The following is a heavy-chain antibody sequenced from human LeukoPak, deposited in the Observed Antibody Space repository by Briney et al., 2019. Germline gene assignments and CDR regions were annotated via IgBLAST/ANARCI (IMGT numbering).Heavy chain of an antibody. CDR1: GGSISSGSYY. J-gene: IGHJ6*03. Sequence: SETLSLTCTVSGGSISSGSYYWSWIRQPAGKGLEWFGRIYTSGSTSYNPSLKSRVTISVYTSKNHFSLKLSSVTAADTAVYYCARFASEWALYYMDVWGKGTTVTISS. D-gene: IGHD1-14*01. CDR3: ARFASEWALYYMDV. CDR2: IYTSGST. V-gene: IGHV4-61*02.